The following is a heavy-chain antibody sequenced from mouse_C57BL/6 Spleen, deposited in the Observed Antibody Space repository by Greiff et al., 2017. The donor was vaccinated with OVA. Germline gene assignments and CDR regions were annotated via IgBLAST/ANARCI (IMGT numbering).Heavy chain of an antibody. J-gene: IGHJ4*01. Sequence: EVKLQESGGGLVKPGGSLKLSCAASGFTFSDYGMHWVRQAPEKGLEWVAYISSGSSTIYYADTVKGRFTISRDNAKNTLYLQMTSLRSEGTAMYYCARTRNFYYDYDYAMDYWGQGTSVTVSA. CDR3: ARTRNFYYDYDYAMDY. CDR2: ISSGSSTI. D-gene: IGHD2-4*01. CDR1: GFTFSDYG. V-gene: IGHV5-17*01.